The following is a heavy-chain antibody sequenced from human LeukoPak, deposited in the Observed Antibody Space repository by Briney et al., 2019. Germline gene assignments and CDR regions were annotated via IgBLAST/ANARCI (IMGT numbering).Heavy chain of an antibody. Sequence: ASETLSLTCAVYGESFSGYYWSWIRQPPGKGLEWIGEINHSGSTNYNPSLKSRVTISVDTSKNQFSLKLSSVTAPDTAVYYCASRYYYDSSTFDYWGQGTLVTVS. V-gene: IGHV4-34*01. CDR3: ASRYYYDSSTFDY. CDR1: GESFSGYY. D-gene: IGHD3-22*01. CDR2: INHSGST. J-gene: IGHJ4*02.